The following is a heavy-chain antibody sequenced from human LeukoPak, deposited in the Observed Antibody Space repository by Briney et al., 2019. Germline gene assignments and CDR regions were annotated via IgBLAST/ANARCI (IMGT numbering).Heavy chain of an antibody. CDR3: RNSGCCGGSCYRGPALDI. Sequence: GGSLRLSCAASGFTFSSYAMSWVRQAPGKGLEWVSAISGSGGSTYYADSVKGRFTISRDNSNNTLYLQMNSPRAEDTAIYYCRNSGCCGGSCYRGPALDIWGQGTMVTVSS. V-gene: IGHV3-23*01. CDR2: ISGSGGST. J-gene: IGHJ3*02. D-gene: IGHD2-15*01. CDR1: GFTFSSYA.